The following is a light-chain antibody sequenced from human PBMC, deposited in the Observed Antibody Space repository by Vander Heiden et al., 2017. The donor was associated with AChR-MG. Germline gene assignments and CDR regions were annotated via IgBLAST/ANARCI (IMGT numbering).Light chain of an antibody. CDR3: YSRDTSNDHYV. V-gene: IGLV3-19*01. CDR1: SLRTYY. J-gene: IGLJ1*01. Sequence: SDLTQDPAVSVALGQTVSITCQGDSLRTYYVAWYQLKPGQAPILVIHCKNYRPSGIPDRFSVSRSGHTASLTITGAQAEDEAEYYCYSRDTSNDHYVFGTGTKVTVL. CDR2: CKN.